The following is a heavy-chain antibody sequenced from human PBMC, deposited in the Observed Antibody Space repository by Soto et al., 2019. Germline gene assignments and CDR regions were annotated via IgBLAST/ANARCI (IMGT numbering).Heavy chain of an antibody. CDR2: ISSTSTI. CDR1: GFSFSSYG. Sequence: EVQLVESGGGLVQPGGSLRLSCAASGFSFSSYGMNWVRQAPGKGLEWVSYISSTSTIAYADSVKGRFTVSRDNAKNSXXXXXXXXXXXXXXXXXXXXXXXXXXQILDYWGQGTLVTVSS. CDR3: XXXXXXXXQILDY. J-gene: IGHJ4*02. V-gene: IGHV3-48*01.